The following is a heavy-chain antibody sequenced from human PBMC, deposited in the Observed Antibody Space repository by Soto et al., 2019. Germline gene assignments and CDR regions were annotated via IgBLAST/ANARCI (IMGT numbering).Heavy chain of an antibody. CDR3: ARDKASGYPLYYFDY. J-gene: IGHJ4*02. Sequence: QVQLVQSGAEEKKPGASVKVSCKASGYTFTSYAMHWVRQAPGQRLEWMGWINAGNGNTKYSQKFQGRVTITRDTSASKAYMELSSLRSEDTAVYYCARDKASGYPLYYFDYWGQGTLVTVSS. CDR1: GYTFTSYA. D-gene: IGHD3-22*01. CDR2: INAGNGNT. V-gene: IGHV1-3*05.